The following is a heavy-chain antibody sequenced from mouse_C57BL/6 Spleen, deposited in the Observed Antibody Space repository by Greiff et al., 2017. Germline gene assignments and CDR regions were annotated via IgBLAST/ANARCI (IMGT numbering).Heavy chain of an antibody. Sequence: EVMLVESGEGLVKPGGSLKLSCAASGFTFSSYAMSWVRQTPEKRLEWVAYISSGGDYIYYADTVKGRFTISRDNARNTLYLQMSSLKSEDTAMYYCTRDPMITTGAMDYWGQGTSVTVSS. CDR3: TRDPMITTGAMDY. V-gene: IGHV5-9-1*02. CDR2: ISSGGDYI. CDR1: GFTFSSYA. J-gene: IGHJ4*01. D-gene: IGHD2-4*01.